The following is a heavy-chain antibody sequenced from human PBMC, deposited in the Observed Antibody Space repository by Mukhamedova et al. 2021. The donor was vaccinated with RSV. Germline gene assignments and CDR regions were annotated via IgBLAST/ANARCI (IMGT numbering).Heavy chain of an antibody. CDR2: IDPSDSYT. Sequence: GRIDPSDSYTNYSPSFQGHVTISADKSISTAYLQWSSLKASDTAMYYCARQGGEMATTTGYYYYYMDVWGKGTTVTV. D-gene: IGHD5-24*01. J-gene: IGHJ6*03. V-gene: IGHV5-10-1*01. CDR3: ARQGGEMATTTGYYYYYMDV.